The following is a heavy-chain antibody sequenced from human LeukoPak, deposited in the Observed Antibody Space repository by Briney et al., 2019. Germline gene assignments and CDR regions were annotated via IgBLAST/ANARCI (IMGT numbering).Heavy chain of an antibody. D-gene: IGHD1-26*01. CDR2: IVVGSGNT. J-gene: IGHJ4*02. CDR3: ATDLVNAVGATFNYFDY. Sequence: AASVKVSCKASGFTFTSSAMQWVRQARGQRLEWIGWIVVGSGNTNYAQKFQERVTITRDMSTSTAYMELSSLRSEDTAVYYCATDLVNAVGATFNYFDYWGQGTLVTVSS. V-gene: IGHV1-58*02. CDR1: GFTFTSSA.